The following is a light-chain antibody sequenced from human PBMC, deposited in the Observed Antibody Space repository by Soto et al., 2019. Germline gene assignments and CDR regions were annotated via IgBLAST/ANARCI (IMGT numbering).Light chain of an antibody. CDR2: EGS. V-gene: IGLV2-23*01. J-gene: IGLJ3*02. CDR3: CSYAGSSPWV. CDR1: SSDVGSYNL. Sequence: QSALTQPASVSGSPGQSITISCTGTSSDVGSYNLVSWYLQHPGKAPKLMIYEGSKRPSGVSNRFSGSKSGNTASLTISGLQAEDEADYYCCSYAGSSPWVFGGGTKLTVL.